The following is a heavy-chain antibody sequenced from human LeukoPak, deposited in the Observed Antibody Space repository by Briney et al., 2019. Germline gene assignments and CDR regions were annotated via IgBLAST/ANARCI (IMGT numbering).Heavy chain of an antibody. D-gene: IGHD2-2*01. Sequence: GGSLRLSCAVSGFTFSTYSMNWVRQAPGKGLEWVSYISSSSSNIYYADSVKGRFTISRDNAKNSVYLQMNSLRAEDTAVYYCARPKDIVVVPAATAFDYWGQGTLVTVSS. CDR3: ARPKDIVVVPAATAFDY. V-gene: IGHV3-48*01. J-gene: IGHJ4*02. CDR2: ISSSSSNI. CDR1: GFTFSTYS.